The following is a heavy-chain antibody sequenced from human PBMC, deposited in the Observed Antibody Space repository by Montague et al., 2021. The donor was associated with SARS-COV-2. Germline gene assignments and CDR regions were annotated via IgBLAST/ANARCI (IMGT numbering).Heavy chain of an antibody. CDR2: ICHSGST. CDR3: ARSQDCSTTSCHFDY. V-gene: IGHV4-38-2*02. Sequence: SETLSLTCTVSGYSISSGYYWGWIRQPPGKGLEWIGSICHSGSTXXNPXXXSRVTISVDTSKNQFSLKLSSVTAADTAVYYCARSQDCSTTSCHFDYWGQGTLVTVSS. CDR1: GYSISSGYY. D-gene: IGHD2-2*01. J-gene: IGHJ4*02.